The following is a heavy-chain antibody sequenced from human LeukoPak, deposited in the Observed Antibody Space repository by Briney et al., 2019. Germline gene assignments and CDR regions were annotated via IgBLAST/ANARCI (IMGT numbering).Heavy chain of an antibody. CDR1: GYTFTSYG. V-gene: IGHV1-69*05. CDR3: ARAHSSGWYFFDY. D-gene: IGHD6-19*01. CDR2: IIPFFATA. Sequence: SVKVSCKASGYTFTSYGISWVRQAPGQGLEWMGGIIPFFATANYAQKFQGRVSITTDASTSTAYMEVSSLRSEDAAVYYCARAHSSGWYFFDYWGQGTLVTVSS. J-gene: IGHJ4*02.